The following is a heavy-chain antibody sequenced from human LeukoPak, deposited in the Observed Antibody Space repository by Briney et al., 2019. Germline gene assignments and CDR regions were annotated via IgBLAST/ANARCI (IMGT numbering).Heavy chain of an antibody. Sequence: PGRSLRLSCTASGFTFGDYAMSWVRQAPGKGLEWVGFIRSKAYGGTTEYAASVKGRFTISRDDSKSIAYLQMNSLKTEDTAVYYCTRVLGYCTNGVCFLSYYYMDVWGKGTTVTVSS. CDR2: IRSKAYGGTT. CDR3: TRVLGYCTNGVCFLSYYYMDV. CDR1: GFTFGDYA. D-gene: IGHD2-8*01. V-gene: IGHV3-49*04. J-gene: IGHJ6*03.